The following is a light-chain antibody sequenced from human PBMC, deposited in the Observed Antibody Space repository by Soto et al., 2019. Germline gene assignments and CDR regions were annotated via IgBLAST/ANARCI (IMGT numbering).Light chain of an antibody. J-gene: IGKJ1*01. Sequence: DIQMTQSPSTLSASVGDRVTITCRASQSISSWLAWYQQKPGKAPKLLIYDASSLESGVPSRFSGSGSGTEFTLTISSLQPDEFATYYCQQYNSYLTFGQGTKVEIK. V-gene: IGKV1-5*01. CDR3: QQYNSYLT. CDR1: QSISSW. CDR2: DAS.